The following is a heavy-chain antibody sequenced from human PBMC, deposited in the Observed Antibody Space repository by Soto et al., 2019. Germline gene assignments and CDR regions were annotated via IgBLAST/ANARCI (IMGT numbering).Heavy chain of an antibody. CDR1: GGSISSYY. CDR2: IYYSGST. D-gene: IGHD1-26*01. V-gene: IGHV4-59*08. CDR3: ARRIVGATGGWWFDP. J-gene: IGHJ5*02. Sequence: SETLSLTCTVSGGSISSYYWSWIRQPPGKGLEWIGYIYYSGSTNYNPSLKSRVTISVDTSKNQFSLKLSSVTAADTAVYYCARRIVGATGGWWFDPWGQGTLVTVSS.